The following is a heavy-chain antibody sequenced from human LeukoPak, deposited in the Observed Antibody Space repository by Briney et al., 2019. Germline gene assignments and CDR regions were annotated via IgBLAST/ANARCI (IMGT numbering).Heavy chain of an antibody. J-gene: IGHJ6*03. Sequence: GGSLRLSCAASGFTFSSYAMSWVRQAPGKGLEWVSAISGSGGSTYYADSVKGRFTISRDNSKNTLYLQMNSLRAEDRAVYYCAKDPKDYYYMDVWGKGTTVTVSS. CDR2: ISGSGGST. CDR1: GFTFSSYA. CDR3: AKDPKDYYYMDV. V-gene: IGHV3-23*01.